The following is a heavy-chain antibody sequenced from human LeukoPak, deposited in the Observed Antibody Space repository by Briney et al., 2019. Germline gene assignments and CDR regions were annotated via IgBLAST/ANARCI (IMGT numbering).Heavy chain of an antibody. J-gene: IGHJ5*02. CDR2: ITSNNDGGTA. V-gene: IGHV3-15*01. D-gene: IGHD3-22*01. CDR3: TTDRYYFDP. Sequence: PGGSLRLSCTASGLTFTTAWMSWVRQAPGKGLEWVGRITSNNDGGTADFGAPVKDRFTMSRDDSRNTFYLQMNSLRTHDTAVYYCTTDRYYFDPWGQGTLVTVSS. CDR1: GLTFTTAW.